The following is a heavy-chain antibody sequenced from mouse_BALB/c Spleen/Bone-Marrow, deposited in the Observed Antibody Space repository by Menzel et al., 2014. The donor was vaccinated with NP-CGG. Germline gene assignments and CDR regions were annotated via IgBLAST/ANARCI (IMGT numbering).Heavy chain of an antibody. J-gene: IGHJ3*01. CDR3: SSYYYGSNLFAY. V-gene: IGHV14-3*02. CDR2: IDPANGNT. CDR1: GFNIKDTY. D-gene: IGHD1-1*01. Sequence: VQLQQSGAELVKPGASVKLSCTASGFNIKDTYMHWVKQRPEQGLEWIGRIDPANGNTKYDPRFQGKATITADTSSNTAYLLLSSLTSEDTAVYYCSSYYYGSNLFAYWGQGTLVTVSA.